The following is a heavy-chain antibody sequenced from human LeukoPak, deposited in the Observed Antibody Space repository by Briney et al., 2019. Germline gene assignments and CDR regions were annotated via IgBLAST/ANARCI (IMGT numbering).Heavy chain of an antibody. CDR1: GFPFSTYS. Sequence: GGSLRLSCAASGFPFSTYSMNWVRQAPGKGLEWVSSISSSSTYMYYADSVKGRFTISRDNANNSLYLQMNSLRAEDTAVYYCARGSWFDPWGQGTLVTVSS. V-gene: IGHV3-21*01. CDR3: ARGSWFDP. CDR2: ISSSSTYM. J-gene: IGHJ5*02.